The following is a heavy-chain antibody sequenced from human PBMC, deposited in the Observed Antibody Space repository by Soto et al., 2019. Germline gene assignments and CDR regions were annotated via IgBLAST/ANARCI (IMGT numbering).Heavy chain of an antibody. J-gene: IGHJ4*02. CDR1: GYAFNSRY. CDR2: ISGYSAKT. V-gene: IGHV1-18*01. CDR3: ARGGQWDFLSDY. Sequence: QVQLVQSGGEVKNPGASVKVSCKASGYAFNSRYINWVRQAPGQGLEWMGWISGYSAKTNYAQNLQGRVTMTIDTSTNTAYMELSSLTSDDTAVYYCARGGQWDFLSDYWGQGTLVTVSS. D-gene: IGHD1-26*01.